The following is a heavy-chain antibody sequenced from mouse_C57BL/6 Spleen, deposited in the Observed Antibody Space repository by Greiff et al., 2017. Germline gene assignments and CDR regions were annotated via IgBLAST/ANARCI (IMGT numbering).Heavy chain of an antibody. J-gene: IGHJ1*03. D-gene: IGHD1-1*01. CDR1: GFTFSSYA. CDR2: ISDGGSYT. CDR3: ARDNGSSYGWYFDV. V-gene: IGHV5-4*01. Sequence: EVQGVECGGGLVKPGGSLKLSCAASGFTFSSYAMSWVRQTPEKRLEWVATISDGGSYTYYPDNVKGRFTISRDNAKNNLYLQMSHLKSEDTAMYYGARDNGSSYGWYFDVWGTGTTVTVSS.